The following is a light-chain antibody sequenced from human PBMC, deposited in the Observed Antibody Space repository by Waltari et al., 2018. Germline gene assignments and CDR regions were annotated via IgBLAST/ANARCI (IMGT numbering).Light chain of an antibody. CDR1: SGDIGGYNL. CDR2: EGN. J-gene: IGLJ1*01. V-gene: IGLV2-23*01. Sequence: QSALTQPASVSGSPGQSLTISCTGTSGDIGGYNLVSWYQQHQGKAPKLMIYEGNKRTSGVSNRFSGSKSGNTASLTISGLQAEDEADYYCSSYADSNICVFGSGTKVTVL. CDR3: SSYADSNICV.